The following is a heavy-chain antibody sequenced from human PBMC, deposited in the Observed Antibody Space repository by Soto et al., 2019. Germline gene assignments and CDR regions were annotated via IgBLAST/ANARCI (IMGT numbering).Heavy chain of an antibody. J-gene: IGHJ5*02. Sequence: GGSLRLSCAASGFTFDDYAMHWVRQAPGKGLEWVSGISWNSGSIGYADSVKGRFTISRDNAKNSLYLQMNSLRAEDTALYYCAKDYSSSELRGNWFDPWGQGTLVTVSS. D-gene: IGHD6-6*01. V-gene: IGHV3-9*01. CDR1: GFTFDDYA. CDR3: AKDYSSSELRGNWFDP. CDR2: ISWNSGSI.